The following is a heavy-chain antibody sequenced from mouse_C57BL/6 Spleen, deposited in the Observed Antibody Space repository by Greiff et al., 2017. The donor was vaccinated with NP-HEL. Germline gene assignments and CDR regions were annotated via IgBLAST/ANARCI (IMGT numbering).Heavy chain of an antibody. CDR2: IYPSDSET. CDR1: GYTFTSYW. V-gene: IGHV1-61*01. J-gene: IGHJ2*01. CDR3: AREGIVTYYFDY. Sequence: VQLQQSGAELVRPGSSVKLSCKASGYTFTSYWMDWVKQRPGQGLEWIGNIYPSDSETHYNQKFKDKATLTVDKSSSTAYMQLSSLTSEDSAVYYCAREGIVTYYFDYWGQSTTLTVSS. D-gene: IGHD2-5*01.